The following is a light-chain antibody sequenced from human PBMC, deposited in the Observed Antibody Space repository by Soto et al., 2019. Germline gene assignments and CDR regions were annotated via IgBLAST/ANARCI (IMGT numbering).Light chain of an antibody. J-gene: IGKJ1*01. Sequence: DSQMTQSPSILSVSVGDRFTRTFRDSQSISNSLAWYQQRPGTAPKLLIYDASTLENGVPSRFSGSGSGTEFTLTISSLQPDDSATYYCQQYSYYRTFGQGTNVDI. CDR2: DAS. V-gene: IGKV1-5*01. CDR3: QQYSYYRT. CDR1: QSISNS.